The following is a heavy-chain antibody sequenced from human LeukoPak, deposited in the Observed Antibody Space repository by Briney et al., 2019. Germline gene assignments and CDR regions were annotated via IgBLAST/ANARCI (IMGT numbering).Heavy chain of an antibody. Sequence: GESLKISCKGSGYSFTSYWIGWVRQMPGKGLEWMGIIYPGDSDTRYSPSFQGQVTIPADKSIITAYLQWTSLKASDTAMYYCARQFTMLRVVKMLFDPWGQGTLVTVSS. CDR1: GYSFTSYW. J-gene: IGHJ5*02. V-gene: IGHV5-51*01. CDR3: ARQFTMLRVVKMLFDP. CDR2: IYPGDSDT. D-gene: IGHD3-10*01.